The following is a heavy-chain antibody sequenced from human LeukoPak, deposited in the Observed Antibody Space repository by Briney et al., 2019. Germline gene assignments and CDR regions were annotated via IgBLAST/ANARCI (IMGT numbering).Heavy chain of an antibody. V-gene: IGHV3-23*01. Sequence: GGSLRLSCAASGFTFSGFAMSWVRQAPGKGLEWVSTISDSGDSTYYADSVRGRFIISRDNSKDTLYVQMNGLRAEDAAVYYRAKSHSVVRRGYYDYWGQGTLVTVSS. CDR3: AKSHSVVRRGYYDY. CDR1: GFTFSGFA. J-gene: IGHJ4*02. CDR2: ISDSGDST. D-gene: IGHD2-21*01.